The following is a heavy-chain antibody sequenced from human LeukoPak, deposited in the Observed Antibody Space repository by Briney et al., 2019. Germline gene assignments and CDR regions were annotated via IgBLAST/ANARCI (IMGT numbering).Heavy chain of an antibody. CDR2: IYYSGST. CDR1: GGSISSGGYY. Sequence: SETLSLTCTVSGGSISSGGYYWSCLRQHPGKGLEWIGYIYYSGSTYYNPPLKSRVTISVDTSRNQFSLKLSSVTAADTAVYYCARSPAAAAGIRFDYWGQGTLVTVSS. J-gene: IGHJ4*02. CDR3: ARSPAAAAGIRFDY. D-gene: IGHD6-13*01. V-gene: IGHV4-31*03.